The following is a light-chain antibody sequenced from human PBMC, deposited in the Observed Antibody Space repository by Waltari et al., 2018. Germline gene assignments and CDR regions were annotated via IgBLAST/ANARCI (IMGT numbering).Light chain of an antibody. J-gene: IGKJ4*01. Sequence: IQMTQSPSFVSASVGDRVTITCWASQGITYWLAWYQQKPGKAPNLLIYAASSLQSGVPSRFSGRGSGTNFTLTISSLQPEDFATYYCQQANSFPLTFGGGTKVEIK. CDR2: AAS. CDR1: QGITYW. CDR3: QQANSFPLT. V-gene: IGKV1-12*01.